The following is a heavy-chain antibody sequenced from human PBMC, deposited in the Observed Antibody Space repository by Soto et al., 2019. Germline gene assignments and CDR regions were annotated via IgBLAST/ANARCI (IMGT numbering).Heavy chain of an antibody. V-gene: IGHV1-24*01. CDR2: FDPEDGET. CDR3: ATSSGSGSYRLSYYYYGMDV. CDR1: GYTLTELS. J-gene: IGHJ6*02. D-gene: IGHD3-10*01. Sequence: GASVKVSCKVSGYTLTELSMHWVRQAPGKGLEWMGGFDPEDGETIYAQKFQGRVTMTEDTSTDTAYMELSSLRSEDTAVYYCATSSGSGSYRLSYYYYGMDVWGQGTTVTVSS.